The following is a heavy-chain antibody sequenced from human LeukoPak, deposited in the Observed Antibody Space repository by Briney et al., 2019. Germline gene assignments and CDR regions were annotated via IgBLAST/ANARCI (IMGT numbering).Heavy chain of an antibody. CDR1: GFSFSDYY. D-gene: IGHD1-26*01. J-gene: IGHJ4*02. CDR3: ARHPDGSLSLDY. CDR2: ISSSGSHT. Sequence: GGSLRLSCVASGFSFSDYYMSWIRQAPGKGLGWVSYISSSGSHTNYADSVTGRFTISRNNAKKSLHLQMNSLRAEDTAVYYCARHPDGSLSLDYWGQRTLVTVSS. V-gene: IGHV3-11*03.